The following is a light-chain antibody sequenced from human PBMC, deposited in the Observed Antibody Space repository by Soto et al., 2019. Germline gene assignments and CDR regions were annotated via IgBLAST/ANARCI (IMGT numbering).Light chain of an antibody. CDR1: QDISDY. CDR3: QQYYYLPL. CDR2: DAS. Sequence: DIQMTQSPSSLSASVGDRVTITCQASQDISDYLNWYHQKPGKAPKFLIYDASYLETGVPSRFSGSGSGTDFTFTISSLQPEDIGTYYCQQYYYLPLFGPGTKVDIK. J-gene: IGKJ3*01. V-gene: IGKV1-33*01.